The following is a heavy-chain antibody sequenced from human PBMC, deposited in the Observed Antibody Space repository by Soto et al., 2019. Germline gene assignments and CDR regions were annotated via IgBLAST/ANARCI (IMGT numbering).Heavy chain of an antibody. CDR3: AREYSSSPSCPNCFDP. D-gene: IGHD2-2*01. V-gene: IGHV4-30-4*01. CDR2: IYYSGST. CDR1: GGSISSGDYY. J-gene: IGHJ5*02. Sequence: SETLSLTCTVSGGSISSGDYYWSWIRQPPGKGLEWIGYIYYSGSTYYNPSLKSRVTISVDTSKNQFSLKLSSVTAADTAVYYCAREYSSSPSCPNCFDPRGQAHLLTVSS.